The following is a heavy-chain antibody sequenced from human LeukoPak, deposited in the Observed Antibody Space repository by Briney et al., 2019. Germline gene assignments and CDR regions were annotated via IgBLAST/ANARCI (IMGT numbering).Heavy chain of an antibody. Sequence: GGSLRLSCAASGFTFSSYWMSWVRQAPGKGLEWVANIKQDGSEKYYVDSVKGRFTISRDNAKNSLYLQMNSLRAEDTAVYYCAKPKEGQTFDYWGQGTLVTVSS. V-gene: IGHV3-7*03. CDR3: AKPKEGQTFDY. J-gene: IGHJ4*02. CDR1: GFTFSSYW. CDR2: IKQDGSEK.